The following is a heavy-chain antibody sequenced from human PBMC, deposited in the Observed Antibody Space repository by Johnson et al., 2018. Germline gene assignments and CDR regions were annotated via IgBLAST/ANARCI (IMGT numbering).Heavy chain of an antibody. CDR2: IYTSGST. J-gene: IGHJ4*02. CDR3: ARLFEY. CDR1: GGSIRRGNYY. Sequence: QVRLQEWGPGLVKPSQTLSLTCTVSGGSIRRGNYYWSWIRQPAGKGLEWIGRIYTSGSTNYNPSLKSRVTISVDTSKNQFSLRLNSVTAADTAVYYCARLFEYWGQGTLVTVSS. V-gene: IGHV4-61*02.